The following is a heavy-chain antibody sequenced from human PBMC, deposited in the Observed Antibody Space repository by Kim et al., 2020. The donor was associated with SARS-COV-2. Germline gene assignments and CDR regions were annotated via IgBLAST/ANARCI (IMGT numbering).Heavy chain of an antibody. J-gene: IGHJ5*02. CDR3: ARNWNYRGAWFDP. V-gene: IGHV4-34*01. Sequence: YNPSLKSRVTISVDTSKNQFSLKLSSVTAADTAVYYCARNWNYRGAWFDPWGQGTLVTVSS. D-gene: IGHD1-7*01.